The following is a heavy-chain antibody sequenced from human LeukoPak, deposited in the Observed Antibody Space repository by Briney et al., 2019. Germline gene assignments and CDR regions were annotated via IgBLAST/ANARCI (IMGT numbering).Heavy chain of an antibody. V-gene: IGHV1-18*01. CDR2: ISGYSGNT. D-gene: IGHD5/OR15-5a*01. CDR3: ARPVVSGNFDY. CDR1: GHTFTSYG. Sequence: GASVKVSFKASGHTFTSYGISWVRQAPGQGLEWMGWISGYSGNTKYAQKLQGRVTMTTDTSTTTAYMELRSLRSDDTAVYYCARPVVSGNFDYWGQGTLVTVSS. J-gene: IGHJ4*02.